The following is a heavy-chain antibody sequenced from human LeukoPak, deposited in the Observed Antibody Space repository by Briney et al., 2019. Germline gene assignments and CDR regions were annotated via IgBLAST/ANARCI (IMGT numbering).Heavy chain of an antibody. CDR3: AREDGDAFDI. Sequence: PGGSLRLTCAASGFTFSSYEMDWVCRAPGKGLEWISYIGSSGGSRYYADSVKGRFTSSRDNAKNSLYLQMNSLRVEDTAVYYCAREDGDAFDIWGQGTMVSVSS. CDR2: IGSSGGSR. V-gene: IGHV3-48*03. D-gene: IGHD5-24*01. J-gene: IGHJ3*02. CDR1: GFTFSSYE.